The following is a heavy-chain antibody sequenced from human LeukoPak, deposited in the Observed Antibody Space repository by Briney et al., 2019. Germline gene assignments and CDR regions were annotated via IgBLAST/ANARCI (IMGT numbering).Heavy chain of an antibody. CDR3: ARGLVGWDV. Sequence: SETLSLTCAVSGGSISSGGYSWSWIRQPPGKGLEWIGYIYHSGTTYYNPSLKSRVTISVDRSKNQFSLKLSSVTAADTAVYYCARGLVGWDVWGQGTTVTVSS. V-gene: IGHV4-30-2*01. J-gene: IGHJ6*02. D-gene: IGHD1-26*01. CDR2: IYHSGTT. CDR1: GGSISSGGYS.